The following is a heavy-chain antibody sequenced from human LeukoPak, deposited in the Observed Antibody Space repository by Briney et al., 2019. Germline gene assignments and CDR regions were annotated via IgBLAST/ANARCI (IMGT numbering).Heavy chain of an antibody. J-gene: IGHJ4*02. CDR1: GYTFTNYW. CDR3: ARRLVGASTTYFDY. CDR2: IYPGDSDT. Sequence: GESLKISCQVSGYTFTNYWIGWVRQMSGKGLEWMGTIYPGDSDTRYSPPFQGQVIISVDKSINTTYLQWSRLKASDTAMYFCARRLVGASTTYFDYWGQGTLVTVSS. D-gene: IGHD1-26*01. V-gene: IGHV5-51*01.